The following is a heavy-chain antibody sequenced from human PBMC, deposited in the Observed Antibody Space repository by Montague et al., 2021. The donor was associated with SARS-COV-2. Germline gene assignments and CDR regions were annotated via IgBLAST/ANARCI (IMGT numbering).Heavy chain of an antibody. CDR1: GFTVSSNY. CDR2: IYSGGST. Sequence: SLRLSCAASGFTVSSNYMSWVRQAPGKGLEWVSVIYSGGSTYYADSVKGRFTISRDNSKNTLYLQMSSLRAEDTAVYYCARDHLYYDFWSGYYDQYGMDVWGQGTTVTVSS. J-gene: IGHJ6*02. D-gene: IGHD3-3*01. CDR3: ARDHLYYDFWSGYYDQYGMDV. V-gene: IGHV3-53*01.